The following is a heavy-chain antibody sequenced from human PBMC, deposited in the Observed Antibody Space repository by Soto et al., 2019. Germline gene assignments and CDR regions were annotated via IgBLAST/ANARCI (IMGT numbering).Heavy chain of an antibody. V-gene: IGHV4-59*01. CDR3: ARVGGAPLGAFDI. CDR2: IFYSGTI. Sequence: QVQLKESGPGLVKPSETLSLTCSVSGGSIKSYYWSWIRQPPGRGLEWIGYIFYSGTIEYNPSLKSRVNMSLDTSANQFSLKLTSMTSADTAVYYCARVGGAPLGAFDIWGQGTTVTVSS. J-gene: IGHJ3*02. CDR1: GGSIKSYY. D-gene: IGHD3-16*01.